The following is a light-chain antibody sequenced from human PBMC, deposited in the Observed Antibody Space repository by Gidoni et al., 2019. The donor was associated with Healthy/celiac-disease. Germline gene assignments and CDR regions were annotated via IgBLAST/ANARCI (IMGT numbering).Light chain of an antibody. CDR2: GAS. J-gene: IGKJ2*01. Sequence: VLTQSPGTLSLSPGERATLSCRASQSVSSSYLAWYQQKPGQAPRLLIYGASSRATGIPDRFSGSGSGTDFTLTISRLEPEDFAVYYCQQYGSSLLFGQGTKLEIK. CDR3: QQYGSSLL. CDR1: QSVSSSY. V-gene: IGKV3-20*01.